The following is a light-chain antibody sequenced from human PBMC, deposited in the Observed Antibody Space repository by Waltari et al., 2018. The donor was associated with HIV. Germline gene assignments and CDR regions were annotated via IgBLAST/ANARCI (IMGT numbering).Light chain of an antibody. J-gene: IGKJ2*01. CDR3: QQYNNWPLYT. CDR1: QSVSNN. CDR2: GAS. Sequence: EIVMTQSPATLSVSPGERATLPCRASQSVSNNLACYQQKPGQAPRLLIYGASTRATGIPARFSGSGSGTEFTLTISSLQSEDFAVDYCQQYNNWPLYTFGQRTKLEIK. V-gene: IGKV3-15*01.